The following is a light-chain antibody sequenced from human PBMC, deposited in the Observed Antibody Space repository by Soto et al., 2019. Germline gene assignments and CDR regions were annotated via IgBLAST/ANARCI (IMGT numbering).Light chain of an antibody. CDR3: QQYGSSPWT. Sequence: EIVLTQSPGTLSLSKGERATLSCRASQSVSRSYLAWYQQKPGQAPRLLIYGASSRATGIPDRFSGSGSGTDFTLTISRLEPEDFAVYYCQQYGSSPWTFGQGTMVEIK. V-gene: IGKV3-20*01. J-gene: IGKJ1*01. CDR2: GAS. CDR1: QSVSRSY.